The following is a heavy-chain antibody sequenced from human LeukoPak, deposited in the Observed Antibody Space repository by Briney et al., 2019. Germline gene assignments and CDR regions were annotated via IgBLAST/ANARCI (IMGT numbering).Heavy chain of an antibody. CDR3: ARESGYYDSSGPFDY. CDR2: ISSSSSYI. CDR1: GFTFSSYS. Sequence: PGGSLRLSCAASGFTFSSYSMNWVRQAPGKGLEWVSSISSSSSYIYYADSVKGRFTISRGNAKNSLYLQMNSLRAEDTAVYYCARESGYYDSSGPFDYWGQGTLVTVSS. J-gene: IGHJ4*02. D-gene: IGHD3-22*01. V-gene: IGHV3-21*01.